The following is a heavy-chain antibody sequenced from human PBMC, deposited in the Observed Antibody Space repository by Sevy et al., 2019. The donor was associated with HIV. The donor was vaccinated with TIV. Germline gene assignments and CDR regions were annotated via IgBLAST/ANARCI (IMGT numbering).Heavy chain of an antibody. CDR2: IIPIFGTA. CDR1: GGTFSSYA. Sequence: ASVKVSCKASGGTFSSYAISWVRQAPGQGLEWMGGIIPIFGTANYAQKFQGRVTITADESTSTAYMELSSLGSEDTAGYYCARDASRYDSSGYLDYWGQGTLVTVSS. J-gene: IGHJ4*02. CDR3: ARDASRYDSSGYLDY. V-gene: IGHV1-69*13. D-gene: IGHD3-22*01.